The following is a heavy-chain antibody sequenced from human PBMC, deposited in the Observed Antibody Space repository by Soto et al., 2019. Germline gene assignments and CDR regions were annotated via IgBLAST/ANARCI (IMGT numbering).Heavy chain of an antibody. D-gene: IGHD1-26*01. CDR3: ARRGSGSYYDY. CDR2: ISGSGDST. CDR1: GFTFSSYA. V-gene: IGHV3-23*01. J-gene: IGHJ4*02. Sequence: EVQLLESGGGLVQPGGSLRLSCAASGFTFSSYAMRWVRQAPGKGLEWVSAISGSGDSTYYADSVKGRFTISGDNSKNTLYLQMTRLRAEDTAVYYCARRGSGSYYDYWGQGTLVTVSS.